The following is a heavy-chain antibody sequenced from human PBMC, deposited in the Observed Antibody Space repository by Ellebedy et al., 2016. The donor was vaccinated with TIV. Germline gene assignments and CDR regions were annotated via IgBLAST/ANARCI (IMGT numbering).Heavy chain of an antibody. D-gene: IGHD3-10*01. CDR3: ARGVVRGVAAFDI. CDR2: VYNVELT. J-gene: IGHJ3*02. Sequence: MPSETLSLTCSLSGSSITPYYWTWIRQPPGTGLDWIGYVYNVELTNSSPSLKSRTSISIDTSKKQFSLNLTSVTVADTALYFCARGVVRGVAAFDIWGRGTMVIVSS. V-gene: IGHV4-59*01. CDR1: GSSITPYY.